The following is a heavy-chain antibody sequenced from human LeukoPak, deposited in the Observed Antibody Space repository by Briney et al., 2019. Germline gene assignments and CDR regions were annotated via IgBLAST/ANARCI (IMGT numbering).Heavy chain of an antibody. Sequence: PGGSLRLSCAASGFTLSSYAMYWVRQAPGKGLVWVSRFTADGSSTIYADSVKGRFTASRDIAKNTLYLQMNSLRAEDTAVYYCARAQMGTPTDCWGQGTLVTVSS. D-gene: IGHD1-26*01. J-gene: IGHJ4*02. V-gene: IGHV3-74*01. CDR3: ARAQMGTPTDC. CDR2: FTADGSST. CDR1: GFTLSSYA.